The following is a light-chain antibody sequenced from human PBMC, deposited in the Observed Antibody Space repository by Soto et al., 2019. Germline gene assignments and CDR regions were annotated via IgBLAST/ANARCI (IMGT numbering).Light chain of an antibody. Sequence: IVMKQSPATLSVSPGERATLSCRASQTVSTTYLAWYQQKPGQAPRLLIYGASSRATGIPDRFSGSGSGTDFTLTISRLEPEDFAVYYCQQYGGSPLTFGGGTKVDIK. CDR1: QTVSTTY. J-gene: IGKJ4*01. V-gene: IGKV3-20*01. CDR2: GAS. CDR3: QQYGGSPLT.